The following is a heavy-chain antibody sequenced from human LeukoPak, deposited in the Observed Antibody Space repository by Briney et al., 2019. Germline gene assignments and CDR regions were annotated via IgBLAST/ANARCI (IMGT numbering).Heavy chain of an antibody. CDR2: IYYSGST. J-gene: IGHJ4*02. CDR1: GGSISSYY. D-gene: IGHD5-18*01. CDR3: ARDRGYSYGIDY. Sequence: SETLSLTCTVYGGSISSYYWSWMRQPPGKGLEWIGYIYYSGSTNYNPSLKSRVTISVDTSKNQFSLKLSSVTAADTAVYYCARDRGYSYGIDYWGQGTLVTVSS. V-gene: IGHV4-59*01.